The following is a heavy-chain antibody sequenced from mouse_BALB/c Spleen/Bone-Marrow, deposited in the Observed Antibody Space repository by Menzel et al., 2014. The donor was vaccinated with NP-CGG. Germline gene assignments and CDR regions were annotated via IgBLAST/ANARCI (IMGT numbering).Heavy chain of an antibody. V-gene: IGHV1-80*01. D-gene: IGHD2-1*01. CDR3: AFGNYDFDY. J-gene: IGHJ2*01. CDR1: GYAFSSYW. Sequence: VQLQQSGAELVRPGSSVKISCKASGYAFSSYWMNWVKQRPGQGLEWIGQIYPGDGDTNYSGKFKGKATLTADESSSTAYMQLSSLTSEDSAVYFCAFGNYDFDYWGQGATLTVSS. CDR2: IYPGDGDT.